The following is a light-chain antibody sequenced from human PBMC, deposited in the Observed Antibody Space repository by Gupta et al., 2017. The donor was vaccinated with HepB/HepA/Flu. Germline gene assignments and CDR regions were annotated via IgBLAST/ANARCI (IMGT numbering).Light chain of an antibody. CDR3: QTGSGIQV. J-gene: IGLJ2*01. V-gene: IGLV4-69*01. Sequence: QLVLTQSPSASASLGASVKLTCTLSSGHTSYAIAWHQQQPEKGPRDLMKVNSDGSHSKGDGIPDRFSGSSSGAERYLTIASLQSEDEADHYCQTGSGIQVFGGGTKLTVL. CDR2: VNSDGSH. CDR1: SGHTSYA.